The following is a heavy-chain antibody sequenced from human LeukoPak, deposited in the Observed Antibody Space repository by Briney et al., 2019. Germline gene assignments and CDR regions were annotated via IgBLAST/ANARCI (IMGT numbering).Heavy chain of an antibody. Sequence: ASETLSLTCAVYGGSFSGYYWRWIRQPPGKGLEWIGEINHSGSTNYNPSLKSRVTISVDTSKNQFSLKLSSVTAADTAVYYCARGSDFWSGYYGRNWFDPWGQGTLVTVSS. D-gene: IGHD3-3*01. V-gene: IGHV4-34*01. CDR1: GGSFSGYY. CDR3: ARGSDFWSGYYGRNWFDP. CDR2: INHSGST. J-gene: IGHJ5*02.